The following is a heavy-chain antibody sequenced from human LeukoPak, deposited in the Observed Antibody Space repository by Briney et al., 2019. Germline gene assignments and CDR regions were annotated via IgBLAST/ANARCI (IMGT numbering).Heavy chain of an antibody. CDR2: IYYSGST. CDR1: GGSISSSSYY. J-gene: IGHJ4*02. CDR3: ARHFWSGYYTLFDY. Sequence: SETLSLTCTVSGGSISSSSYYWGWIRQPPGKGLEWIGSIYYSGSTYYNPSLKSRVTISVNTSKNQFSLKLSSVTAADTAVYYCARHFWSGYYTLFDYWGQGTLVTVSS. V-gene: IGHV4-39*01. D-gene: IGHD3-3*01.